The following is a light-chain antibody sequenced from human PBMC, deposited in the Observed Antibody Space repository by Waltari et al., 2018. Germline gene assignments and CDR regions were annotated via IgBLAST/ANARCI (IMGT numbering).Light chain of an antibody. J-gene: IGLJ2*01. V-gene: IGLV1-40*01. CDR2: GNR. CDR3: QSYDSSLSGYVV. CDR1: SSNIGAGYD. Sequence: QSVLTQPPSVSGAPGQRVTISCTGSSSNIGAGYDVHWYQQLPGTAPKLLIYGNRNRPPGVPDRVPGSQSGTSASLAITGLQAEDEADYYCQSYDSSLSGYVVFGGGTKLTVL.